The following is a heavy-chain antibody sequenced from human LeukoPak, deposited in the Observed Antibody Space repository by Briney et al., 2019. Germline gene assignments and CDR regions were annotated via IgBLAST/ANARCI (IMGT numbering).Heavy chain of an antibody. CDR2: INPNSGGI. CDR3: ARDLSYYDSSGYYKWFDP. D-gene: IGHD3-22*01. J-gene: IGHJ5*02. V-gene: IGHV1-2*02. CDR1: GYTFTHYY. Sequence: ASVTVSCTPSGYTFTHYYMHWVRQAPGQGLEWMGWINPNSGGINYAQKFQDRVTMTRDTSISTAYMELSRLRSDDTAVYYCARDLSYYDSSGYYKWFDPWGQGTLVTVSS.